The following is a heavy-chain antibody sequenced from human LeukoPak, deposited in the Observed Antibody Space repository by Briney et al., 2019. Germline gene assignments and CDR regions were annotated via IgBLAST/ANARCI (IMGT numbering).Heavy chain of an antibody. Sequence: PSETLSLTCTVSGGSISSYYWSWIRQPPGKGLEWIGYIYYSGSTNYNPSLESRVTMSVDTSKNQFSLKLSSVTAADTAVYYCASDKIGSGYPSDYWGQGTLVTVSS. CDR2: IYYSGST. J-gene: IGHJ4*02. CDR1: GGSISSYY. V-gene: IGHV4-59*12. CDR3: ASDKIGSGYPSDY. D-gene: IGHD3-3*01.